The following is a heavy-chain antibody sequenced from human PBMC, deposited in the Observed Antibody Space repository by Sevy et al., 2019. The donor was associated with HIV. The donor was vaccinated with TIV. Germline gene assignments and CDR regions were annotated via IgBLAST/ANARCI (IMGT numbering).Heavy chain of an antibody. V-gene: IGHV3-7*01. CDR1: GFTFSSYW. J-gene: IGHJ6*02. Sequence: GGSLRLSCAASGFTFSSYWMSWVRQAPGKGLEWVANIKQDGSEKYYVDSVKGRFTISRDNAKNSLYLQMNSLRAEDTAVYYCARDPHCSSTSCPYYYYYGMDVWGRGTTVTVSS. CDR2: IKQDGSEK. CDR3: ARDPHCSSTSCPYYYYYGMDV. D-gene: IGHD2-2*01.